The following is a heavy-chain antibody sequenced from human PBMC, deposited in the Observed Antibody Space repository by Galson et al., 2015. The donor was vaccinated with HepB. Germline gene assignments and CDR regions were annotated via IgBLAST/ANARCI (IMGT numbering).Heavy chain of an antibody. V-gene: IGHV3-30-3*01. CDR2: ISYDGSNK. J-gene: IGHJ5*02. CDR1: GFTFSSYA. Sequence: SLRLSCAASGFTFSSYAMHWVRQAPGKGLEWVAVISYDGSNKYYADSVKGRFTISRDNSKNTLYLQMNSLRAEDTAVYYCARGPYYCSSTSCYTGSGFDPWGQGTLVTVSS. D-gene: IGHD2-2*02. CDR3: ARGPYYCSSTSCYTGSGFDP.